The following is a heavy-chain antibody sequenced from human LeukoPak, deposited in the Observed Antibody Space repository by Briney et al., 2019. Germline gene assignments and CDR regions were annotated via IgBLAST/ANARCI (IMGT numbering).Heavy chain of an antibody. CDR2: IRGSGGST. CDR1: GFTFSSYA. D-gene: IGHD3-22*01. V-gene: IGHV3-23*01. Sequence: GGSLRLSCAASGFTFSSYAMSWVRQAPGKGLEWVSAIRGSGGSTYYADSVKGRFTISRDNSKNTLYLQMNSLRAEDTAVYYCAFDIYYDSSGYYEDVYWGQGTLVTVSS. CDR3: AFDIYYDSSGYYEDVY. J-gene: IGHJ4*02.